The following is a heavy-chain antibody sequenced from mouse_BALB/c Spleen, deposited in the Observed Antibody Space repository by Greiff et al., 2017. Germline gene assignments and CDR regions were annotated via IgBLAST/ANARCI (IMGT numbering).Heavy chain of an antibody. CDR3: ARGGGITTATCAY. CDR1: GYTFTDYN. Sequence: EVKLQESGPELVKPGASVKISCKASGYTFTDYNMHWVKQSHGKSLEWIGYIYPYNGGTGYNQKFKSKATLTVDNSSSTAYMELRSLTSEDSAVYYCARGGGITTATCAYWGQGTLVTVSA. CDR2: IYPYNGGT. V-gene: IGHV1S29*02. J-gene: IGHJ3*01. D-gene: IGHD1-2*01.